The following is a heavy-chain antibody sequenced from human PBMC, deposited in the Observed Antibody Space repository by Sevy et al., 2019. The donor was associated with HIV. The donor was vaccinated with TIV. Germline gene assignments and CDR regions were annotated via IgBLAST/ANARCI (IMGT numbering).Heavy chain of an antibody. D-gene: IGHD3-22*01. CDR1: GFTFSSYG. V-gene: IGHV3-30*18. Sequence: GSLRLSYAASGFTFSSYGMHWVRQAPGKGLEWVAVISYEGSNKYYADSVKGRFTISRDNSKNTLYLQMNSLRAEDTAVYYCAKPAYYYDSSGYYYGYWGQGTLVTVSS. CDR3: AKPAYYYDSSGYYYGY. J-gene: IGHJ4*02. CDR2: ISYEGSNK.